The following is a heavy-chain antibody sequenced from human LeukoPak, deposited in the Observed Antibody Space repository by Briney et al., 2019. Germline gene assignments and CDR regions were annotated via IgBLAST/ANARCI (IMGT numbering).Heavy chain of an antibody. D-gene: IGHD3/OR15-3a*01. CDR2: IYHSGST. CDR1: GGSISSGGYS. CDR3: ARGHYDLNL. V-gene: IGHV4-30-2*01. Sequence: SQTLSLTCAVSGGSISSGGYSWSWIRQPPGKGLEWIGYIYHSGSTYYNPSLKSRVTISVDRSNNQFALKLTSVTAADTAVYYCARGHYDLNLWGQGTLVTVSS. J-gene: IGHJ5*02.